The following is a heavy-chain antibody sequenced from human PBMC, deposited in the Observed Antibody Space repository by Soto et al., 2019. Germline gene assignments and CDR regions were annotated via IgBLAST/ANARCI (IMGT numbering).Heavy chain of an antibody. J-gene: IGHJ2*01. D-gene: IGHD7-27*01. CDR3: ARKILGSTTRPNYWYFEL. V-gene: IGHV3-23*01. CDR1: GFTFINYA. Sequence: EVQVLESGGGLVQPGGSLRLSCAGSGFTFINYAMNWVRQAPGKGLEWVSSISGGGDAAFFPDSVRGRFTISRDNSKNSMTLQMNSLGVDDTAVYYCARKILGSTTRPNYWYFELWGRGTLVTVSS. CDR2: ISGGGDAA.